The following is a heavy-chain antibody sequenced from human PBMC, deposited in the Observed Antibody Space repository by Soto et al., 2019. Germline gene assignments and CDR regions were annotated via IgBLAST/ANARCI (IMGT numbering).Heavy chain of an antibody. D-gene: IGHD3-22*01. CDR1: GGSFSGYY. V-gene: IGHV4-34*01. CDR2: INHSGST. CDR3: ARGKRITMIVVVIAGGDYFDY. J-gene: IGHJ4*02. Sequence: PSETLSLTCAVYGGSFSGYYWSWIRQPPGKGLEWIGEINHSGSTNYNPSLKSRVTISVDTSKNQFSLKLSSVTAADTAVYYCARGKRITMIVVVIAGGDYFDYWGQGTLVTVSS.